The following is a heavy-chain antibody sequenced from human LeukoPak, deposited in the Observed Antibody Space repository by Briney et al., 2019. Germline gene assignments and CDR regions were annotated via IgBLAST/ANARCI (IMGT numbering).Heavy chain of an antibody. V-gene: IGHV1-24*01. D-gene: IGHD2-21*01. Sequence: ASVKDSCKVSGYTLTELSMHWVRQAPGKGLEWMGGFDPEDGETIYAQKFQGRVTMTEDTSTDTAYMELSSLRSEDTAVYYCATVFFPYSVVPFDYWGQGTLVTVSS. J-gene: IGHJ4*02. CDR2: FDPEDGET. CDR3: ATVFFPYSVVPFDY. CDR1: GYTLTELS.